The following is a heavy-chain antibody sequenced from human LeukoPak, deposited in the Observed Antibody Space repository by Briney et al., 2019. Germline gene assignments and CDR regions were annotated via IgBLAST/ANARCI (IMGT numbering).Heavy chain of an antibody. J-gene: IGHJ5*02. V-gene: IGHV3-74*01. Sequence: GGYLRLSCAASGFTFSSYWMHWVRQAPGKGLVWVSRINSDGSSTSYADSVKGRFTISRDNSKNTLYLQMNSLRAEDTAVYYCAKVRQRGYQLLRWFDPWGQGTLVTVSS. CDR1: GFTFSSYW. CDR3: AKVRQRGYQLLRWFDP. CDR2: INSDGSST. D-gene: IGHD2-2*01.